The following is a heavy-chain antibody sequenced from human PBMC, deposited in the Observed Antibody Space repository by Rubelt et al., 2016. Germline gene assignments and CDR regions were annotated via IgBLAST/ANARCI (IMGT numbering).Heavy chain of an antibody. CDR2: IYYSGST. V-gene: IGHV4-31*02. Sequence: LEWIGYIYYSGSTYYNPSLKSRVTISVDTSKNQFSLKLSSVTAADTAVYYCARDPGYSSSWHIFDYWGQGTLVTVSS. CDR3: ARDPGYSSSWHIFDY. D-gene: IGHD6-13*01. J-gene: IGHJ4*02.